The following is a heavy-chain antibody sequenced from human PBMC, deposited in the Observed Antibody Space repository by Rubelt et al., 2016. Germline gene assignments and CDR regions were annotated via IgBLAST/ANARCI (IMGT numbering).Heavy chain of an antibody. V-gene: IGHV3-53*01. CDR3: AKGQGSSGGLVDGYYYYYNIDV. D-gene: IGHD3-16*01. Sequence: GLEWVSVIYSGGGTYYADSVKGRFTISRDNSENTLYLRMNIMTADDTAVYYCAKGQGSSGGLVDGYYYYYNIDVWGQGTTVTVSS. J-gene: IGHJ6*02. CDR2: IYSGGGT.